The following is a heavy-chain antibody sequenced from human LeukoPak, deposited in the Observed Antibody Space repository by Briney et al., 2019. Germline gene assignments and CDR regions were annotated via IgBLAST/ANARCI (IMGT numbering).Heavy chain of an antibody. V-gene: IGHV3-9*01. J-gene: IGHJ4*02. Sequence: PGRSLRLSCAASGFTFDDYAMHWVRQAPGKGLEWVSGISWNSGSIGYADSVKGRFTISRDNAKNSLYLQMNSLRAEDTALYYCAKDRRGYSYGDFDYWGRGTLVTVSS. CDR1: GFTFDDYA. D-gene: IGHD5-18*01. CDR2: ISWNSGSI. CDR3: AKDRRGYSYGDFDY.